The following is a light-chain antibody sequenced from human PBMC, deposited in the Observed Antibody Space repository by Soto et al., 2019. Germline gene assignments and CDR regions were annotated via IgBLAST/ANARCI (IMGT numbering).Light chain of an antibody. Sequence: DIQMTQSPSSLSASVEDRVTITCRASEGITNYLAWYQQKPGKAPKLLIYASSTLQSGAPSRFSGSGSGTDFTLTISSLQPEDVATYYCQKYNSAPTWTFGQGTKVEVK. CDR1: EGITNY. V-gene: IGKV1-27*01. J-gene: IGKJ1*01. CDR3: QKYNSAPTWT. CDR2: ASS.